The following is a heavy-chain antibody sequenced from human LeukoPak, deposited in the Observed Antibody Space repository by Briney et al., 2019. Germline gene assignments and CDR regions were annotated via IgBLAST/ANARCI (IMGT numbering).Heavy chain of an antibody. CDR2: MNPNSGNT. D-gene: IGHD6-13*01. V-gene: IGHV1-8*03. J-gene: IGHJ5*02. CDR1: GYTFTSYD. Sequence: ASVKVSCKASGYTFTSYDINWVRQATGQGLEWMGWMNPNSGNTGYAQKFQGRVTITRNTSISTAYMEVSSLTSEDTAVYYCARGKKQPTPKLNCFDPWGQGTLVTVSS. CDR3: ARGKKQPTPKLNCFDP.